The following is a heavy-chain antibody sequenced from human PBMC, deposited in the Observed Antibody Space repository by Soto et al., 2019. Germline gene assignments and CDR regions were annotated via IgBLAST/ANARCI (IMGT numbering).Heavy chain of an antibody. CDR2: ISGSGDGT. CDR3: AKDDIFNYYDSSGYYHLDLDY. Sequence: GGSLRLSCGASGFTFRNYAMSWVRQAPGKGLEWVSGISGSGDGTYYADSVKGRFAISRDNSKNTLYLQLNSLRAEDTAVYHCAKDDIFNYYDSSGYYHLDLDYWGQGTLVTVSS. CDR1: GFTFRNYA. J-gene: IGHJ4*02. D-gene: IGHD3-22*01. V-gene: IGHV3-23*01.